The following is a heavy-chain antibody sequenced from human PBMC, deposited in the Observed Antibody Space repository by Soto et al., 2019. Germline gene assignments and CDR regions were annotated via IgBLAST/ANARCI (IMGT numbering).Heavy chain of an antibody. CDR2: INHSGST. CDR3: ARGHRDSAALRPARWFDP. D-gene: IGHD2-15*01. J-gene: IGHJ5*02. CDR1: GGSFSGNY. V-gene: IGHV4-34*01. Sequence: SETLSLTCAVYGGSFSGNYWSWTRQPPGKGLEWIGEINHSGSTNYNPSLKSRVTISLDTSKNQFSLKLSSVTAADTAVYYCARGHRDSAALRPARWFDPWGQGTLVTVSS.